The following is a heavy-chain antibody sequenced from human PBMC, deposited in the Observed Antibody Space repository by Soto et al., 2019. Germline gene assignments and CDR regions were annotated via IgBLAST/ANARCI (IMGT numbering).Heavy chain of an antibody. D-gene: IGHD6-13*01. CDR1: GFTFSGKS. V-gene: IGHV3-30-3*01. J-gene: IGHJ6*02. CDR2: ISPDGSQI. Sequence: GGSLRLSCAASGFTFSGKSMHWVRQAPGKGLEWVALISPDGSQIFYADSVRGRFTISRDNAKNSPYLQMNSLRDEDTAVYYCARDQGAAGILYYFYGMDVWGQGTTVTVSS. CDR3: ARDQGAAGILYYFYGMDV.